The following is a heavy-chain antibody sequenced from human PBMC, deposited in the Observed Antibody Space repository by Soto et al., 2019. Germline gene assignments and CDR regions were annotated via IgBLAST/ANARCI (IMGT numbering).Heavy chain of an antibody. V-gene: IGHV3-66*01. Sequence: EVQLVESGGGLVQPGGSLRLSCAASGFTVSSNYMSWVRQAPGKGLEWVSVIYSGGSTYYADSVKGRFTISRDNSKNTLYLQMNSLRAEDTAVYYCARDPPYCSSTSCYYYYYMDVWGKGTTVTVSS. J-gene: IGHJ6*03. CDR1: GFTVSSNY. CDR2: IYSGGST. D-gene: IGHD2-2*01. CDR3: ARDPPYCSSTSCYYYYYMDV.